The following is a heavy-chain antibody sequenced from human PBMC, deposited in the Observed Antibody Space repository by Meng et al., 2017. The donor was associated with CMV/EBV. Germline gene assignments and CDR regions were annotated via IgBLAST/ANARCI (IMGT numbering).Heavy chain of an antibody. Sequence: ASVKVSCKASGYTFTSYDINWVRPATGQGLEWMGWMNPNSGNTGYEQKFQGRVTMTMNTSISTAYMELSSLRSEDTAVYYCARVVGYCSSTSCKHAFDIWGQGTMVTVSS. J-gene: IGHJ3*02. CDR3: ARVVGYCSSTSCKHAFDI. CDR1: GYTFTSYD. V-gene: IGHV1-8*01. CDR2: MNPNSGNT. D-gene: IGHD2-2*01.